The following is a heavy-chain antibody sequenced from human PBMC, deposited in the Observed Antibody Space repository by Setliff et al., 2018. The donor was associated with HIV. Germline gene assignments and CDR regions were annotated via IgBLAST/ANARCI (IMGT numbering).Heavy chain of an antibody. J-gene: IGHJ5*02. CDR1: GYTFTSYG. CDR3: ARDGCSTSCYPDTNWFDP. CDR2: ISAYNGNT. D-gene: IGHD2-2*01. Sequence: GASVKVSCKASGYTFTSYGISWVRQAPGQGLEWMGWISAYNGNTNYAQKLQGRVTMTTDTSTSTAYMELRSLRSDDTAVYYCARDGCSTSCYPDTNWFDPWGQGTLVTVPQ. V-gene: IGHV1-18*01.